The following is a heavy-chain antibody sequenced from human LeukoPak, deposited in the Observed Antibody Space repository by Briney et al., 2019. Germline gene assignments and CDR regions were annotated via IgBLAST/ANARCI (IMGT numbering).Heavy chain of an antibody. CDR2: IYSGGST. Sequence: PGGTLRLSCAASGFTFSSYAMSWVRQAPGKGLEWVSVIYSGGSTYYEDFVEGRFTISRDNSKNTLYLQMNSLRAEDTAVYYCARDNRSMVSSSTHNYYYYYGRDVWGQGTTVTVSS. CDR3: ARDNRSMVSSSTHNYYYYYGRDV. V-gene: IGHV3-66*01. CDR1: GFTFSSYA. J-gene: IGHJ6*02. D-gene: IGHD6-6*01.